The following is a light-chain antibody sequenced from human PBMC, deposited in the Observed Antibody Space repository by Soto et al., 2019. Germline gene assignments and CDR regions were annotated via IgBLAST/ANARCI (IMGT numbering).Light chain of an antibody. J-gene: IGKJ1*01. CDR2: AAS. V-gene: IGKV1-6*01. CDR1: QGIRND. CDR3: LQDYNYPWT. Sequence: AIQMTQSPSSLPASVGDRVTITCRASQGIRNDLGWFQQKPGTAPKLLISAASSLQSEVPSRFSGSGSGTDFTLTISSLQPEDVATYYCLQDYNYPWTFGQGTKVEMK.